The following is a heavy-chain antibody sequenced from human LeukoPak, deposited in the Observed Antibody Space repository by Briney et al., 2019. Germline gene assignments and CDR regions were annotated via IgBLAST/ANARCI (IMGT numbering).Heavy chain of an antibody. D-gene: IGHD3-22*01. CDR3: ARKSLTYYETLDAFDI. V-gene: IGHV4-59*08. CDR2: FDNNGIT. CDR1: GGSINNYC. J-gene: IGHJ3*02. Sequence: SETLSLTCTVSGGSINNYCWSWIRQPPGKGLEWIGFFDNNGITNYNPSLKSRVTISVDTSKNQVSLKLNSVTAADTAVYYCARKSLTYYETLDAFDIWGQGTMVTVSS.